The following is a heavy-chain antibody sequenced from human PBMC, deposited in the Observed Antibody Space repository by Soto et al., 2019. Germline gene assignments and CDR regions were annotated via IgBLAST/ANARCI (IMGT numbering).Heavy chain of an antibody. D-gene: IGHD1-7*01. CDR2: ISYDGSYQ. V-gene: IGHV3-30*18. Sequence: GVSRRRSWSACGFTFSSDGMHWVRQAPGKGLGWVAVISYDGSYQYYVDSVKGRFTISRDNSKNTLYLQMNSLRAEDTAVYYCAKDEISKTIRGDAFNFWGQGTMVTVSS. J-gene: IGHJ3*01. CDR3: AKDEISKTIRGDAFNF. CDR1: GFTFSSDG.